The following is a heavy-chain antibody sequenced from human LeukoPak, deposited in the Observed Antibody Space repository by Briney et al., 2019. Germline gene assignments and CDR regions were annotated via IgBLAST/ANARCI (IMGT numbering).Heavy chain of an antibody. J-gene: IGHJ4*02. D-gene: IGHD3-22*01. CDR1: GYTVTDYY. V-gene: IGHV1-69*10. CDR3: ELGSHNYYDSSGYYYDRAYYFDY. CDR2: INPVLGIA. Sequence: ASVKVSCKSSGYTVTDYYMQWVRQAPGQGLEWMGWINPVLGIANYAQKFQGRVTITADKSTSTAYMELSSLRSEDTAVYYCELGSHNYYDSSGYYYDRAYYFDYWGQGTLVTVSS.